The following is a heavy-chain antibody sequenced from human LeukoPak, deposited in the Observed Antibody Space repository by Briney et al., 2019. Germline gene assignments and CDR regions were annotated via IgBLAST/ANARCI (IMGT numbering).Heavy chain of an antibody. CDR2: INPSGGST. J-gene: IGHJ5*02. D-gene: IGHD1-26*01. CDR1: GYTFTSYY. CDR3: ASSGGSRRNWFDP. Sequence: ASVKVSCKASGYTFTSYYMHWVRQAPGQGLEWLGIINPSGGSTSYAQKFQGRVTMTRDTSTSTVYMELSSLRSEDTAVYYCASSGGSRRNWFDPWGQGTLVTVSS. V-gene: IGHV1-46*01.